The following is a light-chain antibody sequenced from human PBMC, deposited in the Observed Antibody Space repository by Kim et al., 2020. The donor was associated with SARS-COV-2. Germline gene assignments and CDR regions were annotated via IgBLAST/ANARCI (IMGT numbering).Light chain of an antibody. CDR1: QDISSD. V-gene: IGKV1-13*02. CDR2: DAS. Sequence: AIQLTQSPSSLSASLGDSVTITYRASQDISSDLAWYQQTPGKSPQLLIYDASTLESGVPSRFSGSGSGTDFTLNISSLQPQDFATYFCQQFHRSPTFGQGTRLEIK. CDR3: QQFHRSPT. J-gene: IGKJ5*01.